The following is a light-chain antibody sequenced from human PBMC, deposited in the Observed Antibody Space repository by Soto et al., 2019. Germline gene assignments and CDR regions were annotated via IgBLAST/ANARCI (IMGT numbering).Light chain of an antibody. J-gene: IGLJ3*02. CDR1: SSDVGGYNY. V-gene: IGLV2-14*03. CDR2: DVT. CDR3: TSYTTSSPYLV. Sequence: QSALTQPASVSGSPGQSITISCTGTSSDVGGYNYVSWYQHHPGKAPKLMIYDVTNLPSGVSNRFSGSKSVNTASLTISGLQAEDDADYYCTSYTTSSPYLVFGGGTKVTVL.